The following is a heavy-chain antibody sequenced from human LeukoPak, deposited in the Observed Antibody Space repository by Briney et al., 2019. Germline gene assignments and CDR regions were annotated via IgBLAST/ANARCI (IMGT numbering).Heavy chain of an antibody. V-gene: IGHV1-3*01. CDR3: ARDGYDADGYLDY. D-gene: IGHD5-12*01. CDR1: GYPFRSYV. Sequence: GASVKVSCKASGYPFRSYVIHWLRQAPGQSLEWIGWINPANGNAKYSQNFQGRVTITRDTSASVVYMELSSLRYEGTAVYYCARDGYDADGYLDYWGQGALVPVSS. J-gene: IGHJ4*02. CDR2: INPANGNA.